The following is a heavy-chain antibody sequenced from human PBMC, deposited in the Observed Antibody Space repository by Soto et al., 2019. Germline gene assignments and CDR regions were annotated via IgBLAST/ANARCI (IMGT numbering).Heavy chain of an antibody. Sequence: QLQLQESGPGLVKPSETLSLTCTVSGGSISSSSYCWGWIRQPPGKGLEWIGSIYYSGTTYYNPSLESRVTISVDTSKNQLSLKLNSGTAADTAVYYCARTRQYQLLSEFDPWGQGTLVTVSS. CDR1: GGSISSSSYC. J-gene: IGHJ5*02. CDR3: ARTRQYQLLSEFDP. D-gene: IGHD2-2*01. CDR2: IYYSGTT. V-gene: IGHV4-39*01.